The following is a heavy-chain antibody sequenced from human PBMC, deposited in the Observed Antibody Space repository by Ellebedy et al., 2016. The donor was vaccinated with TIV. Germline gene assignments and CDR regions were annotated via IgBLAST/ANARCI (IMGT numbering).Heavy chain of an antibody. CDR1: GETFSGHF. J-gene: IGHJ4*02. D-gene: IGHD2-21*02. Sequence: SETLSLXCAVYGETFSGHFWPWIRQTPGKGLEWIGEINHSGSANYNPYFKSRVTISVDTSKNQFSLKLSSFIAADTAVYYCARVSACGGDCYPFDYWGQGTLVTVSS. V-gene: IGHV4-34*01. CDR3: ARVSACGGDCYPFDY. CDR2: INHSGSA.